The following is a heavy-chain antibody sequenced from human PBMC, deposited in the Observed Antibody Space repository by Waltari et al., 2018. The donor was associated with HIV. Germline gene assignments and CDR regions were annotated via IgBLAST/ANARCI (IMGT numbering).Heavy chain of an antibody. J-gene: IGHJ6*02. CDR3: AKDISRYCSCGNCYSYAMDV. CDR2: ISWDSVST. D-gene: IGHD2-15*01. Sequence: EVQLVESGGVVVQPGGVLRLSCAVSGVNFDNYAMTWVRRAPGRGMKLVSLISWDSVSTDYADSVKRRFTISRDNSKNSLYLQMNSLRTEDTAVYYCAKDISRYCSCGNCYSYAMDVWGRGTTVTVSS. V-gene: IGHV3-43*01. CDR1: GVNFDNYA.